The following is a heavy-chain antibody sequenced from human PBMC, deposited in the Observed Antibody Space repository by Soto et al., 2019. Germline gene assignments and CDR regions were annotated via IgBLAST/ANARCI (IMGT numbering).Heavy chain of an antibody. CDR2: AHHSGRT. CDR1: GGSMSSSNW. CDR3: AGTEATVLDY. V-gene: IGHV4-4*02. Sequence: QVQLQESGPGLVKPSGTLSLTCTVSGGSMSSSNWWNWVRQPPGKGLEWIGEAHHSGRTNYNPSLQSRATISVDYIKNYISRKLSSVTDAATAVYYCAGTEATVLDYWGQGTLVTVSS. J-gene: IGHJ4*02. D-gene: IGHD4-17*01.